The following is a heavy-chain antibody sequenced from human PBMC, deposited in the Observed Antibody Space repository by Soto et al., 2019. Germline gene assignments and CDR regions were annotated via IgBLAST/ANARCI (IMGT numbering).Heavy chain of an antibody. J-gene: IGHJ4*02. CDR2: IRTSGSTI. CDR3: ARVSPPLDY. Sequence: QVPLVESGGGLVKPGGSLRLSCAASGFTFSDYYMSWIRQAPGKGLEWVSNIRTSGSTINYADSVKGRFTISRDNAKSSLYLQMNSRRAEEPAVYYCARVSPPLDYWGQGTLVTVSS. CDR1: GFTFSDYY. V-gene: IGHV3-11*01.